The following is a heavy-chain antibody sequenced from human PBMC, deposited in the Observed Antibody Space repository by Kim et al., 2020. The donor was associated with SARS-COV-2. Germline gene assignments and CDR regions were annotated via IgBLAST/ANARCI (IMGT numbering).Heavy chain of an antibody. D-gene: IGHD2-21*02. Sequence: SETLSLICAVYGGSFSGYYWSWIRQPPGKGLEWIGEINHSGSTNYNPSLKSRVTISLDTSKNQFSLKLSSVTAADTAVYYCARGEIVVVTAMVTYYYYYHLDVWGKGTTVTVSS. V-gene: IGHV4-34*01. CDR1: GGSFSGYY. J-gene: IGHJ6*03. CDR3: ARGEIVVVTAMVTYYYYYHLDV. CDR2: INHSGST.